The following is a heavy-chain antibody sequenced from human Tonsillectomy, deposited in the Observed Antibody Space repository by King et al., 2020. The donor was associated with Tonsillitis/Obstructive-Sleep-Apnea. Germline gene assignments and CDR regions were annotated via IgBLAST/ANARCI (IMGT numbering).Heavy chain of an antibody. Sequence: HVQLVESGAEVKKPGASVKVSCKASGYTFTGYYLHWVRQAPGQGLEWMGWINPNSGGTKYVQKFQGRVTMTRDTSISAAYMELSSLRSDDTAVYYCARASGYSTDLWGQGTLVTVSS. J-gene: IGHJ5*02. V-gene: IGHV1-2*02. CDR2: INPNSGGT. CDR3: ARASGYSTDL. D-gene: IGHD5-12*01. CDR1: GYTFTGYY.